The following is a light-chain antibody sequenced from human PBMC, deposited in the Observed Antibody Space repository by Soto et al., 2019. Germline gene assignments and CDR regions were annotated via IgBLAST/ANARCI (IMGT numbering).Light chain of an antibody. V-gene: IGKV1-5*03. CDR2: KAS. CDR1: QTISSW. J-gene: IGKJ1*01. Sequence: DIQMTQSPSTVYGSVGDRVTITCRASQTISSWLAWYQQKPGKAPKLLIYKASTLKSGVPSRFSGSGSGTEFTLTISSLQPDDFATYYCQHYNSYSEAFGQGTKVDI. CDR3: QHYNSYSEA.